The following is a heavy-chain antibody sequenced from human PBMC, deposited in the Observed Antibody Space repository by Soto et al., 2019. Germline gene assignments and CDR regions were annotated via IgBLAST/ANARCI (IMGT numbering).Heavy chain of an antibody. CDR3: ARVRDFWSGYRNDY. V-gene: IGHV1-18*04. Sequence: RASVKVSCKASGYTFTSYGISWVRQAPGQGLEWMGWISAYNGNTNYAQKLQGRVTMTTDTSTSTACMELRSLRSDDTAVYYCARVRDFWSGYRNDYWGQGTLVTVSS. CDR1: GYTFTSYG. CDR2: ISAYNGNT. D-gene: IGHD3-3*01. J-gene: IGHJ4*02.